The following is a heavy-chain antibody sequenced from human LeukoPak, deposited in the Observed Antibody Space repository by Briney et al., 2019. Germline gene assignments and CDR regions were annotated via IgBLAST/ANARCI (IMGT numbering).Heavy chain of an antibody. J-gene: IGHJ3*02. CDR3: ASEQQLTSDAFDI. CDR2: INPNSGGT. CDR1: GYTFTGYY. Sequence: ASVKVSCKATGYTFTGYYMHWVRQAPGQGLEWMGWINPNSGGTNYAQKFQGRVTMTRDTSISTAYMELSRLRSDDTAVYYCASEQQLTSDAFDIWGQGTMVTVSS. V-gene: IGHV1-2*02. D-gene: IGHD6-13*01.